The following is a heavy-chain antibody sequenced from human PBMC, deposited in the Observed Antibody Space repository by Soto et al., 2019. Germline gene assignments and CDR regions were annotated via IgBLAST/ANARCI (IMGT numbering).Heavy chain of an antibody. V-gene: IGHV1-2*04. CDR2: INPNSGGT. CDR1: GATFTGDY. D-gene: IGHD3-9*01. CDR3: AIESVYDILTGHRDYWFDP. J-gene: IGHJ5*02. Sequence: QVQLVQSGAEVKKPGASVKVSCKASGATFTGDYMHWVRQAPGQGLEWMGWINPNSGGTNYAQKFQGWVTQTRDTSISTASMELSRLRSAATAVYSCAIESVYDILTGHRDYWFDPGGQGTLVTVSS.